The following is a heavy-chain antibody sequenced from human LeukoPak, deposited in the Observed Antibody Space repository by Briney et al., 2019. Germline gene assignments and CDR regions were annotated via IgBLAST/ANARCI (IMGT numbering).Heavy chain of an antibody. CDR2: ISSSGSTI. CDR1: GFTFSSYE. V-gene: IGHV3-48*03. Sequence: PGGSLRLSCAASGFTFSSYEMNWVRQAPGKGLEWGSYISSSGSTIYYADSVKGRFTISRDNAKNSLYLQMNSLRAEDTAVYYCASAFLGGAFDIWGQGTMVTVSS. J-gene: IGHJ3*02. CDR3: ASAFLGGAFDI. D-gene: IGHD3-16*01.